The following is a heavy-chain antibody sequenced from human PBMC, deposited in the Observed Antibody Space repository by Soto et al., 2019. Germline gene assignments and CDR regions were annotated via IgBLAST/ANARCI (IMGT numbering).Heavy chain of an antibody. V-gene: IGHV4-31*03. J-gene: IGHJ4*02. CDR3: VRGGSCTNGVCSVFDY. D-gene: IGHD2-8*01. CDR1: GGSVSSAGYY. CDR2: ITYSGNT. Sequence: SETLSLTCTVSGGSVSSAGYYWSWIRQHPGKGLEWIGYITYSGNTYYNPSLESRVTMSADTSKNQFSPKLSSVTAADTAVYFCVRGGSCTNGVCSVFDYWGQGTLVTVSS.